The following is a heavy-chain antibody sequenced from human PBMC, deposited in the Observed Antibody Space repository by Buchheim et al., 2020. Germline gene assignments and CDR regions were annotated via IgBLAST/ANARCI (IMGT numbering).Heavy chain of an antibody. J-gene: IGHJ4*02. CDR2: IWHDGSNK. Sequence: QVQLVESGGGVVQPGRSLRLSCAASGFTFSSYGVHWVRQAPGKGPEWVAVIWHDGSNKYYAESVKGRSTISSDNSKNTLYLQMNSLRAEDTAVYYCARGPGYYDILTSWGYWGQGTL. V-gene: IGHV3-33*01. D-gene: IGHD3-9*01. CDR3: ARGPGYYDILTSWGY. CDR1: GFTFSSYG.